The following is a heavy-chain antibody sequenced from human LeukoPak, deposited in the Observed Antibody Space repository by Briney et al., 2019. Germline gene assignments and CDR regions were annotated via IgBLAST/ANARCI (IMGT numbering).Heavy chain of an antibody. D-gene: IGHD1-26*01. Sequence: PSETLSLTCAVYGGSFSGYYWSWIRQPPGKGLEWIGEINHSGSTNYNPSLKSRVTISVDTSKNQFSLKLSSVTAADTAVYYCARDTEWEVGGFDYWGQGTLVTVSS. CDR3: ARDTEWEVGGFDY. J-gene: IGHJ4*02. V-gene: IGHV4-34*01. CDR2: INHSGST. CDR1: GGSFSGYY.